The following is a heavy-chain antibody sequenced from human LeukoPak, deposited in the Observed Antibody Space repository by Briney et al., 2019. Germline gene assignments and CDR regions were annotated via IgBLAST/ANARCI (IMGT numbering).Heavy chain of an antibody. D-gene: IGHD6-13*01. CDR3: AKDQLLIAAAGYFDY. V-gene: IGHV3-23*01. J-gene: IGHJ4*02. Sequence: PGGSLRLSCAASGFTFSSYAMSWVRQAPGKGLEWVSAISGSGGSTYYADSVKGRFTISRDNTKNTLYLQMNSLRAEDTAVYYCAKDQLLIAAAGYFDYWGQGTLDTVSS. CDR1: GFTFSSYA. CDR2: ISGSGGST.